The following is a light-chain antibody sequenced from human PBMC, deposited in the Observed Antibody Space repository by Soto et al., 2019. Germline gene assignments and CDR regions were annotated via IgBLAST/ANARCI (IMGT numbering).Light chain of an antibody. Sequence: QSVLTQPASVSGSPGQSVTISCTGTSSDVGGYKYVSWYQHHPGKAPKLIIYEVSNRPSGVSNRFSGSKSDNTASLTISGLQAEDEADYYCSSYTGSSTIFGTGTKVTVL. CDR1: SSDVGGYKY. CDR3: SSYTGSSTI. V-gene: IGLV2-14*01. CDR2: EVS. J-gene: IGLJ1*01.